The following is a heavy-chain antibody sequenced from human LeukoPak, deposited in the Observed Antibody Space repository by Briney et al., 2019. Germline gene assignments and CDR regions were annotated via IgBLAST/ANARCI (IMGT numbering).Heavy chain of an antibody. J-gene: IGHJ3*02. Sequence: SEPLSLTCTVSGGSISGYFWSWVRQPPGKGVEWIAYILYSGSTKYNPSLKSRVTISVDTYKNQFSLMLTSVTAADTAVYYCARTRGYGGNSPRAFDIWGQGTMVTVSS. D-gene: IGHD4-23*01. CDR3: ARTRGYGGNSPRAFDI. V-gene: IGHV4-59*01. CDR1: GGSISGYF. CDR2: ILYSGST.